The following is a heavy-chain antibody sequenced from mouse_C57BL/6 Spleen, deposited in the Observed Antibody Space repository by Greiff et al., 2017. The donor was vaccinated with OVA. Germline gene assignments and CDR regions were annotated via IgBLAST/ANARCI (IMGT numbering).Heavy chain of an antibody. Sequence: EVKLMESGGGLVHPGGSMKLSCVASGFTFSNYCMNWVRQSPEQGLEWVAQIRLKSDNYATHYAESVKGRFTISRDDSTSSVYLQMNNLRAEDTGVYYCASRNYGSRRDFDYWGQGTTVTVSS. CDR3: ASRNYGSRRDFDY. CDR2: IRLKSDNYAT. J-gene: IGHJ4*01. CDR1: GFTFSNYC. D-gene: IGHD1-1*01. V-gene: IGHV6-3*01.